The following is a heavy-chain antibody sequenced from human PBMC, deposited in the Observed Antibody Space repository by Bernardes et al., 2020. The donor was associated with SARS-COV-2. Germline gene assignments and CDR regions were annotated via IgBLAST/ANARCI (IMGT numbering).Heavy chain of an antibody. J-gene: IGHJ4*02. CDR2: INPNSGGT. V-gene: IGHV1-2*02. CDR3: ARGRATDSSGPLFIY. D-gene: IGHD3-22*01. CDR1: GYTFTGYY. Sequence: ASVKVSCKASGYTFTGYYMHWVRQAPGQGLEWMAWINPNSGGTAYAQKFQGRVTMTRDTSISTAYMELSRLGSDDTAVYYCARGRATDSSGPLFIYWGQGTLVTVSS.